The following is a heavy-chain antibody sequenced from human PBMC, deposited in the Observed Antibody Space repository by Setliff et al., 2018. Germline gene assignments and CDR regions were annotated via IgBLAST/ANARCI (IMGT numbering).Heavy chain of an antibody. CDR1: GFTLSSYS. CDR2: VNDDGSSA. V-gene: IGHV3-74*03. CDR3: ARAYYGTVNGYSSYYGLDV. J-gene: IGHJ6*02. D-gene: IGHD3-9*01. Sequence: GGSLRLSCAASGFTLSSYSMNWVRQAPGKGLEWISRVNDDGSSAMYADSVKGRFTMSRDNAKNTLYLQMNSLRAEDTAVYYCARAYYGTVNGYSSYYGLDVWGQGTTVTVSS.